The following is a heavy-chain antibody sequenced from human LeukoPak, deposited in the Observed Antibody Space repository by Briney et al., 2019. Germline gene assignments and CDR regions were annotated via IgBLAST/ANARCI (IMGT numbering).Heavy chain of an antibody. CDR1: GGSFGGYY. V-gene: IGHV4-31*11. J-gene: IGHJ4*02. CDR2: IYYSGST. D-gene: IGHD3-22*01. Sequence: SETLSLTCAVYGGSFGGYYRSWIRQHPGKGLEWIGYIYYSGSTYYNPSLKSRVTISVDTSKNQFSLKLSSVTAADTAVYYCARDSGYYDSSGYYYFDYWGQGTLVTVSS. CDR3: ARDSGYYDSSGYYYFDY.